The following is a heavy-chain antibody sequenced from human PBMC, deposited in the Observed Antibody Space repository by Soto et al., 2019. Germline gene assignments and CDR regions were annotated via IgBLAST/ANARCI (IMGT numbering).Heavy chain of an antibody. CDR3: ARSHDSSNQFYFAY. D-gene: IGHD4-4*01. CDR1: GGSISSNY. V-gene: IGHV4-59*01. CDR2: VYNSGST. J-gene: IGHJ4*02. Sequence: SETLSLTCTVSGGSISSNYWTWIRQPPGKGLEWIGYVYNSGSTNYNPSLKSRVTISVDTSKNQFSLKLTSVTAADTAVYYCARSHDSSNQFYFAYWGQGALVTVSS.